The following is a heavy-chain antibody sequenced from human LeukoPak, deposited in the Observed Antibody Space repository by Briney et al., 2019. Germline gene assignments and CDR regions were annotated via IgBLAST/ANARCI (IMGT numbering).Heavy chain of an antibody. CDR3: ARDPAQENQYGMDV. J-gene: IGHJ6*02. Sequence: GGSLRLSCAASGFTSSSYAMHWVRQAPGKGLEWVAVISYDGSNKYYADSVKGRFTISRDNSKNTLYLQMNSLRAEDTAVYYCARDPAQENQYGMDVWGQGTTVTVSS. CDR1: GFTSSSYA. D-gene: IGHD1-14*01. CDR2: ISYDGSNK. V-gene: IGHV3-30-3*01.